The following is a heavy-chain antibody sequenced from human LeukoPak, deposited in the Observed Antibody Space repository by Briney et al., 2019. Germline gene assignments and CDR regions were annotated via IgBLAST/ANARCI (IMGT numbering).Heavy chain of an antibody. CDR2: ISYDGSNK. D-gene: IGHD1-1*01. V-gene: IGHV3-30-3*01. CDR3: ARGVGTTSSIF. CDR1: GFTFSSYA. J-gene: IGHJ4*02. Sequence: GGSLRLSCTASGFTFSSYAMHWVRQAPGKGLEWVAVISYDGSNKYYADSVKGRFTISRDNSKNTLYLQMNSLRAEDTAVYYCARGVGTTSSIFWGQGTLVTVSS.